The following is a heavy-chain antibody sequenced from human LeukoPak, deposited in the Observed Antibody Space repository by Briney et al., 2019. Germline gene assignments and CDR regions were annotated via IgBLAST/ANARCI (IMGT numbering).Heavy chain of an antibody. J-gene: IGHJ4*02. D-gene: IGHD3-22*01. V-gene: IGHV3-48*02. CDR1: GFTFSDYS. CDR3: ASRPRFDTRGYYVDY. CDR2: ISSSSRTI. Sequence: PGGSLRLSCAASGFTFSDYSMNWVRQAPGKGLEWISYISSSSRTIYYAAAVKGPFTISIDNSKNTLYLQMNSLRDEDTAVYYCASRPRFDTRGYYVDYWGQGSLVTVSS.